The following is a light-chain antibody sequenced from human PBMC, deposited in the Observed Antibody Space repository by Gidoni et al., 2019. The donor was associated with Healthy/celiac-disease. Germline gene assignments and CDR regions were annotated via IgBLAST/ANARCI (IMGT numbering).Light chain of an antibody. J-gene: IGLJ3*02. Sequence: NFMLTQPHSVSESPGKTVTISCTRSSGSIASNYVQWYQQRPGSAPTTVIYEDNQRLSGVPDRFSGSIDSSSNSASLTISGLKTEDEADYYCQSYDSSIWVFGGGTKLTVL. CDR2: EDN. CDR1: SGSIASNY. CDR3: QSYDSSIWV. V-gene: IGLV6-57*04.